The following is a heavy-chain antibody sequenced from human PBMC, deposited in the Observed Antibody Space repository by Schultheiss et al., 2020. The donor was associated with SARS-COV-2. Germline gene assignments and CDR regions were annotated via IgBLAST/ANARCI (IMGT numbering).Heavy chain of an antibody. J-gene: IGHJ3*02. CDR2: IYYSGST. Sequence: SETLSLTCTVSGGSISSYYWSWIRQPPGKGLEWNGYIYYSGSTNYNPSLKSRVTISVDTSKNQFSLKLSSVTAADTAVYYCARVRYYDSSGYYYVNAFDIWGQGTMVTVSS. CDR3: ARVRYYDSSGYYYVNAFDI. CDR1: GGSISSYY. D-gene: IGHD3-22*01. V-gene: IGHV4-59*01.